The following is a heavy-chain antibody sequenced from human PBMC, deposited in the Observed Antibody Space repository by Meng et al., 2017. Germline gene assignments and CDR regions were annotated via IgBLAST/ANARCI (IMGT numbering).Heavy chain of an antibody. CDR3: ARDRIGVAAAANYYYGMDV. CDR2: IYYSGST. Sequence: GSLRLSCTVSGGSISSYYWSWIRQPPGKGLEWIGYIYYSGSTNYNPSLKSRVTISVDTSKNQFSLKLSSVTAADTAVYYCARDRIGVAAAANYYYGMDVWGQGTTVTVSS. CDR1: GGSISSYY. J-gene: IGHJ6*02. D-gene: IGHD6-13*01. V-gene: IGHV4-59*01.